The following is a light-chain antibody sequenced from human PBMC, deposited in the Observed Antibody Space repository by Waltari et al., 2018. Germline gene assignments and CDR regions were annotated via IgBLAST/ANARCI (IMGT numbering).Light chain of an antibody. CDR3: HQRSNWPRT. CDR1: QSVGTS. J-gene: IGKJ1*01. Sequence: EIVLTQSPGTLSLSPGASATLSCRASQSVGTSVTWYLQKPGQAPRLLIYDVSNRVTAIPDRFSGSESGTDCTLTISSREPEEFAVYYGHQRSNWPRTFGQGTKVELK. CDR2: DVS. V-gene: IGKV3-11*01.